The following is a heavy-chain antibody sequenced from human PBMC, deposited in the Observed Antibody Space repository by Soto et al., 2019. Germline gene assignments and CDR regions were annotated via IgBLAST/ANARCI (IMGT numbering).Heavy chain of an antibody. J-gene: IGHJ5*02. D-gene: IGHD6-19*01. CDR1: GFTFSSSA. Sequence: EVRLLESGGGLAQPGGSRRLSCAASGFTFSSSAMNWVRQAPGKGLEWVSSIRVGGGDTFYADSVRGRFPVSRDISRNTLYLQMNSLRAEATAIYYCAKCSVGTVRTSGWCNWFDPWGQGTLVTVSS. CDR3: AKCSVGTVRTSGWCNWFDP. V-gene: IGHV3-23*01. CDR2: IRVGGGDT.